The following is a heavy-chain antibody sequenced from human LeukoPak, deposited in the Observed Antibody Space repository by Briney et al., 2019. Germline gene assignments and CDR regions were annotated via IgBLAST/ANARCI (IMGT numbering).Heavy chain of an antibody. CDR2: IYPGDSDT. V-gene: IGHV5-51*01. Sequence: KGGESLKISCKASGYTFTDHWIGWVRQMPGKGLEWVGIIYPGDSDTRYSPSFQGQVTISADKSTSTAYLQWRNLQAPDTAMYYCARGDNSGWYFFDYWGQGTLVTVSS. J-gene: IGHJ4*02. CDR1: GYTFTDHW. D-gene: IGHD6-19*01. CDR3: ARGDNSGWYFFDY.